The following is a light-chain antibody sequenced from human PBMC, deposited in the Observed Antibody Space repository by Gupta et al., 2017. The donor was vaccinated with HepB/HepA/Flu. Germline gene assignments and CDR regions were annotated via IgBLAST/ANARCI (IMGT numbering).Light chain of an antibody. J-gene: IGLJ2*01. CDR2: DVS. Sequence: QSALTQPPSVSGSPGQSATISCTGTSSDVGGYDYVSWYQQHPGKAPKLMIYDVSKRPSGVPDRFSGSKSGNTASLTISGLQAEDEADYYCCSYAGSYTVVFGGGTKLTVL. V-gene: IGLV2-11*01. CDR1: SSDVGGYDY. CDR3: CSYAGSYTVV.